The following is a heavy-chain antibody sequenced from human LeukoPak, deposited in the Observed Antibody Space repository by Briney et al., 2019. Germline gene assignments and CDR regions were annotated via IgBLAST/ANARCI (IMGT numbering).Heavy chain of an antibody. CDR1: GIALSNHW. CDR2: INNDGSYA. CDR3: ARDRPHNWFDP. J-gene: IGHJ5*02. V-gene: IGHV3-74*01. Sequence: GGSLRLSCAASGIALSNHWMHWVRQAPGKGLEWVSWINNDGSYAVYADSVRARFTISRDNAKNTLYLQMNSLRPEDTAVYYCARDRPHNWFDPWGQGTLVTVSS.